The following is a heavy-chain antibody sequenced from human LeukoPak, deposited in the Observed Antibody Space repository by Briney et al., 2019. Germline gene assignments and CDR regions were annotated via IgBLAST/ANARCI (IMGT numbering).Heavy chain of an antibody. J-gene: IGHJ4*02. V-gene: IGHV3-7*01. D-gene: IGHD3-16*02. CDR3: VCWGVIAGMQD. Sequence: GGSLRLSCEGSGFTFSDYWMGWVRQAPGKGLEWVANINPAGRDTYYVDSVKGRFTISRDNVKKSTFLQMNSLRVEETAFYHCVCWGVIAGMQDWGQGTLVTVSS. CDR1: GFTFSDYW. CDR2: INPAGRDT.